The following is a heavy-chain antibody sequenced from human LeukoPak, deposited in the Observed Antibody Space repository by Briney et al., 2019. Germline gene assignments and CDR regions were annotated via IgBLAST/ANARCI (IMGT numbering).Heavy chain of an antibody. CDR3: ARRRGGQFDWLLYVGEAFDI. Sequence: SGTLSLTCTVSGGSISTYYWGWIRQSPGKGLEWIGYICNSGSTNYNPSLKSRVTISVDTSKNQFSLKLTSVTAADTAVYYCARRRGGQFDWLLYVGEAFDIWGQGTMVTVSS. CDR2: ICNSGST. V-gene: IGHV4-59*01. D-gene: IGHD3-9*01. J-gene: IGHJ3*02. CDR1: GGSISTYY.